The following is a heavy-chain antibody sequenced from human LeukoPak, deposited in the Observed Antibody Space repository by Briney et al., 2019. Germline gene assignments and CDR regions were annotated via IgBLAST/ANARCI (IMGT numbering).Heavy chain of an antibody. V-gene: IGHV4-61*02. Sequence: SETLSLTCTVSGGSISSGSYYWRWIRQPAGKGLEWIGRIYTSGSTNYNPSLKSRVTISVDTSKNQFSLKLSSVTAAVTAVYYCARDPYCSGGSCYSYWGQGTLVTVSS. D-gene: IGHD2-15*01. CDR2: IYTSGST. J-gene: IGHJ4*02. CDR3: ARDPYCSGGSCYSY. CDR1: GGSISSGSYY.